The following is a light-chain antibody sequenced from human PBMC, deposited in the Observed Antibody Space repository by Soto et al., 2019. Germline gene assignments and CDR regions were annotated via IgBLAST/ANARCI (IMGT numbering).Light chain of an antibody. J-gene: IGKJ2*01. CDR1: QGISSY. CDR3: QQLNSYPPYT. CDR2: AAS. Sequence: DIQLTQSPSFLSASVGDRVTITCRASQGISSYLAWYQQKPAKAPKLLIYAASPLQSGVPSRFSGSGSGTEFTLTISSLQPEDFATYDCQQLNSYPPYTFGQGTKLEIK. V-gene: IGKV1-9*01.